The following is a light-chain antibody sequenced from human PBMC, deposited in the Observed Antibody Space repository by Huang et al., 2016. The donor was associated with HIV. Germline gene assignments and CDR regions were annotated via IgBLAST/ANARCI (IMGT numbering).Light chain of an antibody. V-gene: IGKV1-33*01. J-gene: IGKJ2*01. CDR2: DAS. CDR1: QAISNY. CDR3: QHYDNLSLYT. Sequence: DIQMTQSPSSLSASVGDRVTITCQASQAISNYLNWYQQKPGKAPKLLIYDASNLETGVPSRFSGSGSGTYFTFTISSLQPEDIATYYCQHYDNLSLYTFGQGTKLEIK.